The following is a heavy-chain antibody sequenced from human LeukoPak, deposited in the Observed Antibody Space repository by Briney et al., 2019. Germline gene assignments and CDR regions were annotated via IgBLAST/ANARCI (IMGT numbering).Heavy chain of an antibody. J-gene: IGHJ6*03. CDR2: IYSGGST. Sequence: GGSLRLSCAASGFTVSSNYMSWVRQAPGKGLEWVSVIYSGGSTYYADSVKGRFTISRDNSKNTLYLQMNSLRAEDTAVYYCARDSLPYYYYYMDVWGKGTTVTVSS. CDR1: GFTVSSNY. V-gene: IGHV3-53*01. D-gene: IGHD3-10*01. CDR3: ARDSLPYYYYYMDV.